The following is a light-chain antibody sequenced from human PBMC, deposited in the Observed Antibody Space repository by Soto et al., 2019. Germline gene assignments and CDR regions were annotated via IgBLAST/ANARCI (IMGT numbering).Light chain of an antibody. CDR1: SSDVGGYHY. CDR3: SSVTSINTRV. Sequence: QSALTQPASVSGSPGQSITISCTGTSSDVGGYHYVSWYQQHPGKAPKLMIYEVSNRPSGVSNRFSGSKSGNTASLTISGLETEYEADYYCSSVTSINTRVFGGGTKLTVL. V-gene: IGLV2-14*01. J-gene: IGLJ3*02. CDR2: EVS.